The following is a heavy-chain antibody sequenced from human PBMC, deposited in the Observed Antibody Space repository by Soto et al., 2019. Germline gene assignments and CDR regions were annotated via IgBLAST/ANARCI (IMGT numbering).Heavy chain of an antibody. J-gene: IGHJ4*02. D-gene: IGHD6-19*01. Sequence: QVQLVESGGGVVQPGRSLRLSCTASGFTFNTYAMHWVRQAPGRGLEWVAIISSDGFNKYYADSVKGRFNISRDTSKNTLYVQMNSLRAEDTAVYYCAKDPITNGWSANYFDYWWQGTLVTLSS. CDR3: AKDPITNGWSANYFDY. V-gene: IGHV3-30*18. CDR2: ISSDGFNK. CDR1: GFTFNTYA.